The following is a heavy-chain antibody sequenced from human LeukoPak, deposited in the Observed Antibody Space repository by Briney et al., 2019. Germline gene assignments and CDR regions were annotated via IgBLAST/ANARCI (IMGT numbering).Heavy chain of an antibody. J-gene: IGHJ3*02. D-gene: IGHD3-22*01. CDR3: TTDALTYYYDSSGYPDI. Sequence: GGSLRLSCAASGFTFSNAWMSWVRQAPGKGLEWVGRIKSKTDGGTTDYAAPVKGRFTISRDDSKNTLYLQMSSLKTEDTAVYYCTTDALTYYYDSSGYPDIWGQGTMVTVSS. CDR2: IKSKTDGGTT. V-gene: IGHV3-15*01. CDR1: GFTFSNAW.